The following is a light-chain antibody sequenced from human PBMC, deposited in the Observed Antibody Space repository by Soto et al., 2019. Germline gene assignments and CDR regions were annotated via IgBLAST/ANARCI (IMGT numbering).Light chain of an antibody. CDR2: KAS. V-gene: IGKV1-5*03. Sequence: GDRVTITCRASQSVSGWLAWYQQRPGKAPKLLIYKASTLESGVPSRFSGSASGTEFTLTISTLQPDDFATYYCQQYDNYPLTFGGGTKVDNK. J-gene: IGKJ4*01. CDR3: QQYDNYPLT. CDR1: QSVSGW.